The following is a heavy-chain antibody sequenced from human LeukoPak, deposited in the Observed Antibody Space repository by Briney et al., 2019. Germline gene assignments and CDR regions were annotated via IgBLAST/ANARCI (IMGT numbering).Heavy chain of an antibody. CDR1: GFTFSDYS. D-gene: IGHD5-24*01. J-gene: IGHJ4*02. Sequence: GGSLSFSCAASGFTFSDYSMNWLRQAPGKGLEWISYIGISSGNTKYADSVKGRFTISGDKDKNSLYLQMNSLRVEDTAVYYCARDYKYAFDNWGQGTLVTVSS. CDR2: IGISSGNT. CDR3: ARDYKYAFDN. V-gene: IGHV3-48*01.